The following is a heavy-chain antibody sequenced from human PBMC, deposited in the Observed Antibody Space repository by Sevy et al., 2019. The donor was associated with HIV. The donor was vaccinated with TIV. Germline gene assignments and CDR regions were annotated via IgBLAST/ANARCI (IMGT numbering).Heavy chain of an antibody. CDR2: IKGKIYDGTI. J-gene: IGHJ4*02. CDR1: EFTFSNAW. D-gene: IGHD6-13*01. Sequence: GGSLRLSCAASEFTFSNAWKSWVRQAPGKGLEWVGRIKGKIYDGTIDYAAPVKGRFTISRDDSKNTLYLQMNSLKTEDTAVYYCTTDSWSQEDYYDYWGQGTLVTVSS. V-gene: IGHV3-15*01. CDR3: TTDSWSQEDYYDY.